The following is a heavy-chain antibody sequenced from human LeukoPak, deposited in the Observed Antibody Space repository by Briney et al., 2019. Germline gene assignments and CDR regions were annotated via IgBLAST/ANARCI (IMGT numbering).Heavy chain of an antibody. V-gene: IGHV3-9*01. D-gene: IGHD1-26*01. Sequence: GGSLRLSCAASGFTFDDYAMHWVRQAPGKGLEWVSGISWNSGSIGYADSVKGRFTISRDNAKNSLYLQMNSLRAEDTALYYCAKDGGGGATIDAHAFDIWGQGTMVTASS. J-gene: IGHJ3*02. CDR3: AKDGGGGATIDAHAFDI. CDR2: ISWNSGSI. CDR1: GFTFDDYA.